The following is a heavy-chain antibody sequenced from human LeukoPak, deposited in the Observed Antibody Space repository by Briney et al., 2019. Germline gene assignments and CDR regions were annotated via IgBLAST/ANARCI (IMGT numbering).Heavy chain of an antibody. CDR2: ISSASGSI. CDR3: ARLPAYCSSSACYYDY. J-gene: IGHJ4*02. D-gene: IGHD2-2*01. V-gene: IGHV3-48*04. CDR1: GFTFSSYS. Sequence: GGSLRLSCAASGFTFSSYSMNWVRQAPGKGPEWLSYISSASGSIYYAGSVKGRFTISRDSAKNSLFLQMNSLRAEDTAMYYCARLPAYCSSSACYYDYWGQGTLVTVSS.